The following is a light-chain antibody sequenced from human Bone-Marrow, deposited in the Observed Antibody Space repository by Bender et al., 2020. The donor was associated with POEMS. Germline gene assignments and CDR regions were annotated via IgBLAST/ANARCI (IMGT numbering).Light chain of an antibody. CDR1: NTDDGNYNL. V-gene: IGLV2-23*02. CDR3: CSYAGSGTWV. CDR2: EVT. J-gene: IGLJ2*01. Sequence: QSALTQPASLSGSPGQSMTISCSGTNTDDGNYNLVSWYQQHPGKTPQLIIYEVTTRTSGVSSRFAGYKSGDTASLTISGLQREDEADYHCCSYAGSGTWVFGGGTKLTVL.